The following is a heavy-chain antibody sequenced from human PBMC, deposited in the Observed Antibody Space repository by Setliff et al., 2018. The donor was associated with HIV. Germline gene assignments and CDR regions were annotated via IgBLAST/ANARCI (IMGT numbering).Heavy chain of an antibody. CDR2: VYYSGDT. CDR1: GGSISSHY. CDR3: ARRSGWSLDY. D-gene: IGHD6-19*01. Sequence: PSETLSLTCSVSGGSISSHYWTWIRQSPGKGLEWIGSVYYSGDTDYNPSLKSRVSTSVDTSKNQFSLKLSSVTAADTAVYYCARRSGWSLDYWGQGTLVTVSS. J-gene: IGHJ4*02. V-gene: IGHV4-59*11.